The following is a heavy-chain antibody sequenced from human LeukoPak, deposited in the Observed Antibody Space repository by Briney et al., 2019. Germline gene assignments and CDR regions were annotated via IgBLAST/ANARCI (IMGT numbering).Heavy chain of an antibody. CDR1: GGSISTSNYY. D-gene: IGHD5-24*01. CDR2: IFYSGST. CDR3: AGPRRDGYNFFNLGGENFDY. J-gene: IGHJ4*02. V-gene: IGHV4-39*07. Sequence: PSETLSLTCTVSGGSISTSNYYWGWTRQPPGKGLEWIGNIFYSGSTYYSPSLKSRVTISVDTSKNQFSLKLSSVTAADTAVYYCAGPRRDGYNFFNLGGENFDYWGQGTLVTVSS.